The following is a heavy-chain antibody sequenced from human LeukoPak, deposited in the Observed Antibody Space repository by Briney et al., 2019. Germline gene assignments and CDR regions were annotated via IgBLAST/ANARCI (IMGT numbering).Heavy chain of an antibody. J-gene: IGHJ5*02. D-gene: IGHD6-19*01. V-gene: IGHV4-39*01. CDR3: ARRWYSSGWYIGWFDP. CDR1: GGSISSSSYY. Sequence: SEALSLTCTVSGGSISSSSYYWGWIRQPPGKGLEWIGSIYYSGSTYYNPSLKSRVTISVDTSKNQFSLKLSSVTAADTAVYYCARRWYSSGWYIGWFDPWGQGTLVTVSS. CDR2: IYYSGST.